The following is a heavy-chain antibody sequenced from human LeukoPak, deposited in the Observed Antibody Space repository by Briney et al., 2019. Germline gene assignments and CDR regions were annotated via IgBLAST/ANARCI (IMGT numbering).Heavy chain of an antibody. CDR1: GFTFSNYG. CDR3: AKIPVSYYYYMDV. Sequence: GGSLRLSCATSGFTFSNYGMHWVRQAPGKGLEWVAFIRYDGSNKYFADSVKGRFTISRDNSKNTLYLQMNSLRAEDTAVYYCAKIPVSYYYYMDVWGKGTTVTVSS. V-gene: IGHV3-30*02. J-gene: IGHJ6*03. CDR2: IRYDGSNK.